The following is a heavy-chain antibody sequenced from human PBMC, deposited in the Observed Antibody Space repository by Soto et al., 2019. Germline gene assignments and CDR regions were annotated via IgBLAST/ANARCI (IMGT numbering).Heavy chain of an antibody. D-gene: IGHD3-22*01. CDR2: IYYSGST. Sequence: SETLSLTCTVSGGSISSYYWSWIRQPPGKGLEWIGYIYYSGSTNYNPSLKSRVTISVDTSKNQFSLKLSSVTAADTAVYYCARATGYYYDSSGYSDAFDIWGQGTMVTVS. J-gene: IGHJ3*02. V-gene: IGHV4-59*01. CDR3: ARATGYYYDSSGYSDAFDI. CDR1: GGSISSYY.